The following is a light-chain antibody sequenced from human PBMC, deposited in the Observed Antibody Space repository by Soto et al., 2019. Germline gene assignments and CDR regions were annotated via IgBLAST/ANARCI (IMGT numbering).Light chain of an antibody. J-gene: IGKJ2*01. Sequence: IQMTQSPSTLSASVGDRVTITCRASQSISGWLAWYQQKPGKAPRLLIYKASNLQSGVPSRFSGSGSGTEFTLTINNLQPDDYATYYCQEYNSHSRYTFGQGTRL. CDR2: KAS. V-gene: IGKV1-5*03. CDR1: QSISGW. CDR3: QEYNSHSRYT.